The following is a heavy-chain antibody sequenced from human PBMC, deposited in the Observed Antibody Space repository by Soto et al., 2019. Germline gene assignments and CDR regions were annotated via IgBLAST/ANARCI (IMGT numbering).Heavy chain of an antibody. V-gene: IGHV3-21*02. CDR2: ISGSSDYI. Sequence: EVQLVESGGGLVKPGGSLRLACAASGLTFSNFGMNWVRQAPGKGLEWVSFISGSSDYIYYADSVKGRFTISRDNAKNSLYRQMNSLIADDAAVYYCARECSIGWFYFDSWGQGTLVTVSS. CDR1: GLTFSNFG. CDR3: ARECSIGWFYFDS. D-gene: IGHD6-19*01. J-gene: IGHJ4*02.